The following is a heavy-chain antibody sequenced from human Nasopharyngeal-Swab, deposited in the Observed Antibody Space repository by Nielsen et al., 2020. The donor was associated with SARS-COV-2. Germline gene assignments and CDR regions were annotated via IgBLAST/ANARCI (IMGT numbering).Heavy chain of an antibody. CDR2: IYWDDDK. CDR3: IHKKLAVAEHEDDY. CDR1: GFSLRTSGVG. D-gene: IGHD6-19*01. V-gene: IGHV2-5*02. Sequence: SGPTLVKPTQTLTLTCTFSGFSLRTSGVGVGWIRQPPGQALEWLALIYWDDDKRYRPSLKSRLSITKDTSKNQVVLTMTNMDPVDTATYYCIHKKLAVAEHEDDYWGQGTLVTVSS. J-gene: IGHJ4*02.